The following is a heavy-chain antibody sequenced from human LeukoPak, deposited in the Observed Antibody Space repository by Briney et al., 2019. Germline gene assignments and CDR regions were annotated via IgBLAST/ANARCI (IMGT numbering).Heavy chain of an antibody. V-gene: IGHV4-34*01. Sequence: SETLSLTCAVYGGSFSGYYWSWIRQPPGKGLEWIGEINHSGSTNYNPSLKSRVTISVDASKNQFSLKLSSVTAADTAVYYCARESYSGSGSYDTSWFDPWGQGTLVTVSS. J-gene: IGHJ5*02. CDR1: GGSFSGYY. CDR3: ARESYSGSGSYDTSWFDP. D-gene: IGHD3-10*01. CDR2: INHSGST.